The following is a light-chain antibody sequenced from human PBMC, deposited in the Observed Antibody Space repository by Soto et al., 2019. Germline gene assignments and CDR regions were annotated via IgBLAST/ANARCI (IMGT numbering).Light chain of an antibody. CDR1: QSVSDSY. Sequence: EIVLTQSPGTLSLSPGERATLSCRASQSVSDSYLAWYQQKPGQAPRLLIYASSRATGIPDRFSGSGSGTDFNLTISRLEPEDFAVYYCQHYGTSALFGPGTTVDIK. CDR2: AS. CDR3: QHYGTSAL. V-gene: IGKV3-20*01. J-gene: IGKJ3*01.